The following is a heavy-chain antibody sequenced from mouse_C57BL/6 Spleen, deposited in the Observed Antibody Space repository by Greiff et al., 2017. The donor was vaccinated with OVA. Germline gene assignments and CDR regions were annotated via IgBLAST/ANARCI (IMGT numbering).Heavy chain of an antibody. J-gene: IGHJ1*03. CDR1: GFTFSDAW. CDR3: TRTGSNYEGYFDV. V-gene: IGHV6-6*01. CDR2: IRNKANNHAT. Sequence: EVKLVESGGGLVQPGGSMKLSCAASGFTFSDAWMDWVRQSPEKGLEWVAEIRNKANNHATYYAESVKGRFTISRDDSKSSVYLQMNSLRAEDTGIYYCTRTGSNYEGYFDVWGTGTTVTVSS. D-gene: IGHD2-5*01.